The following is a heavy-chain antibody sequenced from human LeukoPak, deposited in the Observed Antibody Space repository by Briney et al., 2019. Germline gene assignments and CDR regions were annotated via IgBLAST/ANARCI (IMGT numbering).Heavy chain of an antibody. CDR3: ARGSYDSSDFEYFQH. CDR2: IIPIFGTA. D-gene: IGHD3-22*01. J-gene: IGHJ1*01. Sequence: GASVKVSCKASGGTFSSYAISWVRQAPGQGLEWMGGIIPIFGTANYAQKFQGRVTMTRDTSISTAYMELSRLRSDDTAVYYCARGSYDSSDFEYFQHWGQGTLVTVSS. V-gene: IGHV1-69*05. CDR1: GGTFSSYA.